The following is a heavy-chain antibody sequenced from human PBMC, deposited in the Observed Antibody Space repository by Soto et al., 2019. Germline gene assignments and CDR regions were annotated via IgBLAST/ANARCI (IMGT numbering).Heavy chain of an antibody. CDR1: GFTFSNAW. D-gene: IGHD3-3*01. CDR3: TTDKVLGVVIIHNWFDP. J-gene: IGHJ5*02. Sequence: EVQLVESGGGLVKPGGSLRLSCAASGFTFSNAWMSWVRQAPGKGLEWVGRIKSKTDGGTTDYAAPVKGRFTISRDDSKNTLYLQMNSLKTEDTAVYYCTTDKVLGVVIIHNWFDPWGQGTLVTVSS. CDR2: IKSKTDGGTT. V-gene: IGHV3-15*01.